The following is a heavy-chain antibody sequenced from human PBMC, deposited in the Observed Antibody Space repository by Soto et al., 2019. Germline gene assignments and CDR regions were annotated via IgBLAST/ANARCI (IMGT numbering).Heavy chain of an antibody. Sequence: ASVKVSCKASGYTFTSYGISWVRQAPGQGLEWMGWISAYNGNTNYAQKFQGRVTMTSDTSTTTVYMELSSLRSEDTAVYYCARDSTLAYWGQGTLVTVSS. V-gene: IGHV1-18*01. CDR3: ARDSTLAY. CDR1: GYTFTSYG. J-gene: IGHJ4*02. CDR2: ISAYNGNT.